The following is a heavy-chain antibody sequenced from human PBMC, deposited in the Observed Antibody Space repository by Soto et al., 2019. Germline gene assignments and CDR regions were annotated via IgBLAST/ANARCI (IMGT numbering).Heavy chain of an antibody. Sequence: QVQLVESGGGVVQPGRSLRLSCAASGFTFSSYGMHWVRQAPGKGLEWVAVISYDGSNKYYADSVKGRFTISRDNSKNTLYLQMNRLRAEDTAGDFCAPLVGAFGYWGPGTLVNVSS. CDR1: GFTFSSYG. CDR2: ISYDGSNK. CDR3: APLVGAFGY. D-gene: IGHD3-10*01. V-gene: IGHV3-30*03. J-gene: IGHJ4*02.